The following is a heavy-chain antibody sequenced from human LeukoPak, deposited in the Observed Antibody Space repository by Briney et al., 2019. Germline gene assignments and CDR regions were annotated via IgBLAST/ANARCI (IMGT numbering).Heavy chain of an antibody. CDR2: INWNGGST. Sequence: GGSLRLSCAASGFTFDDYGMSWVRQAPGKGLEWVSGINWNGGSTGYADSVKGRFTISRDNAKNSLYLQMNSLRADDTAVYYCAKAAGNTGYYGRYYFDYWGQGTLVTVSS. V-gene: IGHV3-20*04. J-gene: IGHJ4*02. CDR3: AKAAGNTGYYGRYYFDY. D-gene: IGHD3-9*01. CDR1: GFTFDDYG.